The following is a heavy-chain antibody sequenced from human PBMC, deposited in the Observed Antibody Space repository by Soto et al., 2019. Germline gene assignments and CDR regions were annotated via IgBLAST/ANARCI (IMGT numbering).Heavy chain of an antibody. D-gene: IGHD3-3*01. Sequence: ASVKVSCKASGYTFTSYDINWVRQATGQGLEWMGWMNPNSGNTGYAQKFKGRVTMTRNTSISTAYMELSSLRSEDTAVYYCARGYEGHYDFWRFDPWGQGTLVTVSS. CDR1: GYTFTSYD. V-gene: IGHV1-8*01. J-gene: IGHJ5*02. CDR3: ARGYEGHYDFWRFDP. CDR2: MNPNSGNT.